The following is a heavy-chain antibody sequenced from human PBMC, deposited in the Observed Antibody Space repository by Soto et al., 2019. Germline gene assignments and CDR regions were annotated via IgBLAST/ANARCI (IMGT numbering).Heavy chain of an antibody. CDR3: VRTSTVLRYFDGLYWLDP. CDR2: IYYSGST. J-gene: IGHJ5*02. CDR1: GGSVSSGSYY. Sequence: PSETLSLTCTVSGGSVSSGSYYWSWIRQPPGKGLEWIGYIYYSGSTNYNPSLKSRVTISVDTSKNQFSLKLSSVTAADTAVYYCVRTSTVLRYFDGLYWLDPWGPGTLLTVYS. D-gene: IGHD3-9*01. V-gene: IGHV4-61*01.